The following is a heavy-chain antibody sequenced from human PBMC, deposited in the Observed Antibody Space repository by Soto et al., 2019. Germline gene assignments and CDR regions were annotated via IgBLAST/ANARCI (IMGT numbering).Heavy chain of an antibody. V-gene: IGHV3-66*01. CDR3: ARERYYYGSGIDY. J-gene: IGHJ4*02. CDR1: GFTVSNNY. CDR2: IYSGGST. D-gene: IGHD3-10*01. Sequence: EMQLVESGGGLVQPGGSLRLSCAASGFTVSNNYMSWVRQAPGKGLEWVSVIYSGGSTYYADSVKGRFTISRDNSKNTLYLQMNSLRVEDTAVYYCARERYYYGSGIDYWGQGTLVTVSS.